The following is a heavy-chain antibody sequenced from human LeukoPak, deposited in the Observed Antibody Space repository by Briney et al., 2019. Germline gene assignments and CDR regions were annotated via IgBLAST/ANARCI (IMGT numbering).Heavy chain of an antibody. CDR3: ARGGQIAAAVTWFDP. D-gene: IGHD6-13*01. J-gene: IGHJ5*02. Sequence: SETLSLTCAVYGGSFSGYYWSWIRQPPGKGLEWIGSIYYSGSTYYNPSLKSRVTISVDTSKNQFSLKLSSVTAADTAVYYCARGGQIAAAVTWFDPWGQGTLVTVSS. CDR1: GGSFSGYY. V-gene: IGHV4-34*01. CDR2: IYYSGST.